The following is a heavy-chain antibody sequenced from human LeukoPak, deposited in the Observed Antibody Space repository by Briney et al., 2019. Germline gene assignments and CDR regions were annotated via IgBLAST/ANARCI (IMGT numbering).Heavy chain of an antibody. CDR1: GFTFMSYE. J-gene: IGHJ6*02. D-gene: IGHD3-10*01. V-gene: IGHV3-48*03. Sequence: GGSLRLSCAASGFTFMSYEMTWVRQAPGRGLEWLSYISPSGSTMSYADSVKGRFTISRDSAKNSLYLQMDSLRAEDTAVYYCARLSYFGSTVYGMDVWGQGTTVTVSS. CDR3: ARLSYFGSTVYGMDV. CDR2: ISPSGSTM.